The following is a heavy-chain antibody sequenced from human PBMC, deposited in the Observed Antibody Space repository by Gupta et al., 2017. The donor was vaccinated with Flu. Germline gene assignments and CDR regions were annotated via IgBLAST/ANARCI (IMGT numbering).Heavy chain of an antibody. CDR1: GFTFSSYS. Sequence: EVQLVESGGGLVKPGGSLRLSCAASGFTFSSYSMNWLRQAPGKGLEWVSSISSSSTYIYYADSLKGRFTISRDNAKNSLYLQMNSLRAEDTAVYYCAGAAGTYYGMDVWGQGTTVTVSS. D-gene: IGHD1-1*01. V-gene: IGHV3-21*01. CDR2: ISSSSTYI. J-gene: IGHJ6*02. CDR3: AGAAGTYYGMDV.